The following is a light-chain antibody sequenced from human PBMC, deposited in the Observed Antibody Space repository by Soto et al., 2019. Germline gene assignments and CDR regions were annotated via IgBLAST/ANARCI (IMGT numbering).Light chain of an antibody. CDR2: GNF. J-gene: IGLJ2*01. Sequence: QTVVTQPPSASGTPGQRVTISCSGSSSNIGSNTVNWYQQLPGTAPKLLIYGNFNRPSGVPDRFSGSKSGTSASLAITGLQAGDEADYYCQSYDSSLSGVVFGGGTKLTVL. CDR1: SSNIGSNT. V-gene: IGLV1-44*01. CDR3: QSYDSSLSGVV.